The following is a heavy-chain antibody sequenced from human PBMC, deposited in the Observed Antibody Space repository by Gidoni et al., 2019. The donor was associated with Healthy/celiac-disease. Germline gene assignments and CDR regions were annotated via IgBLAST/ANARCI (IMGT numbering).Heavy chain of an antibody. Sequence: EVQLVESGGGLVQPGRSLRLSCAASGFTFDDYAMHWVRQAPGKGLEWVSGISWNSGSIGYADSVKGRFTISRDNAKNSLYLQMNSLRAEDTALYYCAKDMEYSSSRGAVDYWGQGTLVTVSS. D-gene: IGHD6-13*01. CDR2: ISWNSGSI. CDR1: GFTFDDYA. V-gene: IGHV3-9*01. J-gene: IGHJ4*02. CDR3: AKDMEYSSSRGAVDY.